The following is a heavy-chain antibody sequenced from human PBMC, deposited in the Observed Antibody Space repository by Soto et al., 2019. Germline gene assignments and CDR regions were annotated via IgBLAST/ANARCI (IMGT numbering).Heavy chain of an antibody. CDR3: ASRGGSSSGSYYSAMDL. V-gene: IGHV4-31*03. D-gene: IGHD6-6*01. Sequence: SETLSLTCSVSSDSMNSGGYYWSWIRQHPGKGLEWIGYIYANGDTYYNPSLKSRVTISVYTSKNQLSLNLTSVTAADTAVYYCASRGGSSSGSYYSAMDLWGQGTPVTVSS. CDR2: IYANGDT. J-gene: IGHJ6*02. CDR1: SDSMNSGGYY.